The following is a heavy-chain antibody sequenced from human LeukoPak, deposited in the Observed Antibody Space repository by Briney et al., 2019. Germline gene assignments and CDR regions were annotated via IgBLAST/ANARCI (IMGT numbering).Heavy chain of an antibody. CDR1: GYRFTDYY. CDR2: INPINGDT. J-gene: IGHJ4*02. Sequence: GASVKVSCKASGYRFTDYYMHWVRQAPGQGLEWMGWINPINGDTIYAQKFRGRVTVTRDTSITTAYMELSRLRSDDTAVYYCASGDRRGGDYSSGNWGQGTLVTVSS. D-gene: IGHD4-17*01. CDR3: ASGDRRGGDYSSGN. V-gene: IGHV1-2*02.